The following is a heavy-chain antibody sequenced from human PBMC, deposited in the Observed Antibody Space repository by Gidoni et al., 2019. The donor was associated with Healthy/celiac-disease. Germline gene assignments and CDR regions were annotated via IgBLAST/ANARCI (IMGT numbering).Heavy chain of an antibody. J-gene: IGHJ5*02. Sequence: QVQLVQSGAEVQQPGASVKVSCKSSGVSFISYATSWVRPAPGQGLEWTGGTIPIFGTANYAQKFQGRVTITADESTSTAYMGLGSLRSEDTAVYYCARERGYSCYVFDPWGQGTLVTVAS. V-gene: IGHV1-69*01. D-gene: IGHD5-12*01. CDR1: GVSFISYA. CDR3: ARERGYSCYVFDP. CDR2: TIPIFGTA.